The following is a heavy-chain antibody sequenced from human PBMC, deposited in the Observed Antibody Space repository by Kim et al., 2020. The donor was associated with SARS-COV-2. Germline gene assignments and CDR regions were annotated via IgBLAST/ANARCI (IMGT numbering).Heavy chain of an antibody. Sequence: SETLSLTCTVSGGSIANSGNYWTWIRQHPGKGLECLGYIFHTGTTYYNPALKSRITMSVDTSKNQFSLKLNFVTAADTAVYFRATLGKRYGNSIDFWGQG. D-gene: IGHD5-18*01. CDR3: ATLGKRYGNSIDF. V-gene: IGHV4-31*03. J-gene: IGHJ4*02. CDR1: GGSIANSGNY. CDR2: IFHTGTT.